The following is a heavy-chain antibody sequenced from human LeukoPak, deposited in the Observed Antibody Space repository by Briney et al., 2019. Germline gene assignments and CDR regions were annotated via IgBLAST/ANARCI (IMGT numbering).Heavy chain of an antibody. J-gene: IGHJ6*02. CDR1: GGSISSGGYC. D-gene: IGHD3-10*01. Sequence: SESLSLTCTVSGGSISSGGYCWSWLRQHPGKGREGIGYIYYSGSTYYNPSLKSRVTISVDTSKNQVSLELSSVTAADTAVYYCARDVGSGFSYYYGMDVWGQGTTVTVSS. V-gene: IGHV4-31*03. CDR2: IYYSGST. CDR3: ARDVGSGFSYYYGMDV.